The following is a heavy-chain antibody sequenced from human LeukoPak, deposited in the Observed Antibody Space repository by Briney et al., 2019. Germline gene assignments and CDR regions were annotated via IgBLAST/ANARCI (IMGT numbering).Heavy chain of an antibody. CDR1: GGSISSSSYY. J-gene: IGHJ4*02. CDR2: IYYSGST. CDR3: ETLLVRGGRPFDY. V-gene: IGHV4-39*01. D-gene: IGHD3-10*01. Sequence: SETLSLTCTVSGGSISSSSYYWGWIRQPPGKGLEWIGSIYYSGSTYYNPSLKSRVTISVDTSKNQFSLKLSSVTAADTPVYYCETLLVRGGRPFDYWGQGTLVTVSS.